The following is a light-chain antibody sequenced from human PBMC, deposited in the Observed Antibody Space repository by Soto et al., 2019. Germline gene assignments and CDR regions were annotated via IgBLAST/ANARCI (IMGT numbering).Light chain of an antibody. CDR1: QSLNSN. V-gene: IGKV3-15*01. J-gene: IGKJ1*01. Sequence: EIVMTQSPATLSVSPGERATLSCRASQSLNSNLAWYQQIPGQAPRLLIYGASTRATGIPARFSGSGSGTDFTLTISSLQSEDFAIYYCRQYNNWPRTFGQGTKVEIK. CDR3: RQYNNWPRT. CDR2: GAS.